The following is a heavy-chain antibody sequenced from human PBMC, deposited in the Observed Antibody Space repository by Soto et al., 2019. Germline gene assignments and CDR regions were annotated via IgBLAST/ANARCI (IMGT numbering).Heavy chain of an antibody. CDR2: ISYDGSNK. D-gene: IGHD2-2*01. J-gene: IGHJ6*02. V-gene: IGHV3-30*18. CDR3: AKGRVPAAMPPYYYGMDV. Sequence: GKGLEWVAVISYDGSNKYYADSVKGRFTISRDNSKNTLYLQMNSLRAEDTAVYYCAKGRVPAAMPPYYYGMDVWGQGTTVTVSS.